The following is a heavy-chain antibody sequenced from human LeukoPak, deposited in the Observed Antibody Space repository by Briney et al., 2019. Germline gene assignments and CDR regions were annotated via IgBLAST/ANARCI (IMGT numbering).Heavy chain of an antibody. J-gene: IGHJ3*02. CDR2: ISSSSSTK. CDR1: GFTFITYA. V-gene: IGHV3-48*02. Sequence: GGSLRLSCAASGFTFITYAMICVRQAPGKGLEWVSSISSSSSTKYYADSVKGRFTISRDNANNSLYLQVASLRDEDTAIYYCARMRGPTTGALDIWGPGTMVAVSS. CDR3: ARMRGPTTGALDI. D-gene: IGHD1-26*01.